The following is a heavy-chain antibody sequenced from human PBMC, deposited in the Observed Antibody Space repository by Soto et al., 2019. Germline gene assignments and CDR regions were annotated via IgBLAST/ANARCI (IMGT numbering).Heavy chain of an antibody. D-gene: IGHD2-21*02. V-gene: IGHV4-34*01. J-gene: IGHJ5*02. CDR1: GGSFSGYY. Sequence: SETLSLTCAVYGGSFSGYYWSWIRQPPGKGLEWIGEINHSGSTNYNPSLKSRVTISVDTSKNQFSLKLSSVTAADTAVYYCARKVLTGLETNWFDPWGQGTLVTVSS. CDR2: INHSGST. CDR3: ARKVLTGLETNWFDP.